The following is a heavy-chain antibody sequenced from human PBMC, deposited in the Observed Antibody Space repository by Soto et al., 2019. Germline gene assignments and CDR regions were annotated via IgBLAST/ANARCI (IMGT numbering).Heavy chain of an antibody. CDR2: ISYDGSNK. D-gene: IGHD6-25*01. V-gene: IGHV3-30*18. Sequence: QVQLVESGGGVVQPGRSLRLSCAASGFTFSSYGMHWVRQAPGKGLEWVAVISYDGSNKYYADSVKGRFTISRDNSKNTLYLQMNSLRAEDTAVYYCAKGIAALDYWGQGHLVTVSS. CDR3: AKGIAALDY. J-gene: IGHJ4*02. CDR1: GFTFSSYG.